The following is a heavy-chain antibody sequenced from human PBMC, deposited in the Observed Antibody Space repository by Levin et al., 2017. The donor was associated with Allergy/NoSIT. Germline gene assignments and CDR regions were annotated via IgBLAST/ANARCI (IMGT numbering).Heavy chain of an antibody. J-gene: IGHJ6*02. Sequence: GASVKVSCKASGYTFSSYGISWVRRAPGQGLEWMGWISGYNGKTNYAQKFQGRVTMTTDTSTGTAYMDLRSLRSDDTAVYFCARYSSDSSGYSHYYYDGLDVWGQGTSVTVSS. V-gene: IGHV1-18*01. CDR3: ARYSSDSSGYSHYYYDGLDV. D-gene: IGHD3-22*01. CDR1: GYTFSSYG. CDR2: ISGYNGKT.